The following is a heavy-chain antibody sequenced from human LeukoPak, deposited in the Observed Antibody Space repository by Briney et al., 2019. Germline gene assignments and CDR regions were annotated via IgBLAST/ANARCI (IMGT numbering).Heavy chain of an antibody. CDR2: ISSSSDYI. CDR1: GFTFSSYS. CDR3: AREAGSSGWWGPSDY. J-gene: IGHJ4*02. V-gene: IGHV3-21*01. D-gene: IGHD6-19*01. Sequence: GGSLRLSCAASGFTFSSYSMNWVRQAPGKGLEWVSSISSSSDYIYYADSVKGRFIISRDNAKNSLYLQMNSLRAEDTALYYCAREAGSSGWWGPSDYWGQGTLVTVSS.